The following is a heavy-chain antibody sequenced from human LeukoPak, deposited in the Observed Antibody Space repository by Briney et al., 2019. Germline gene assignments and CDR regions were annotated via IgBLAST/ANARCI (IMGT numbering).Heavy chain of an antibody. Sequence: ASVKVSCKASGYTFTTYGISWVRQAPGQGLEWMGWISAYNGNTNYAQKLQGRVTMTTDTSTSTAYMELRSLRSDDTAVYYCAREGPAGSITMVRSAGRPPDYWGQGTLVTVSS. CDR1: GYTFTTYG. CDR2: ISAYNGNT. D-gene: IGHD3-10*01. CDR3: AREGPAGSITMVRSAGRPPDY. J-gene: IGHJ4*02. V-gene: IGHV1-18*01.